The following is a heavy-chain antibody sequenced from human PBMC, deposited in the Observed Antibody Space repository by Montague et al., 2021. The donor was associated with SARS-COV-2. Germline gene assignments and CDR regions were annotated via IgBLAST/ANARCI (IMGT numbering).Heavy chain of an antibody. CDR2: ITGSGGST. D-gene: IGHD3-22*01. CDR3: AKGYYYDTSGYLHPFDY. J-gene: IGHJ4*02. CDR1: GFTFSSYG. V-gene: IGHV3-23*01. Sequence: SLRLSCAASGFTFSSYGMRWVRQAPGKGLEWVSVITGSGGSTYYADSVKGRFTISRDNSKNTLYLHMNSLRAEDTAVYYCAKGYYYDTSGYLHPFDYWGQGTLVTVSS.